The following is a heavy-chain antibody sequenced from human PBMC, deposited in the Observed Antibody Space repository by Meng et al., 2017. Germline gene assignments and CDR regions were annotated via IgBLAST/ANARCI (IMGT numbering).Heavy chain of an antibody. CDR1: GPTFNSYW. CDR3: APTVTTPGPFDF. J-gene: IGHJ4*02. Sequence: EVQLVEPGGGLVQPGGSLRLSCVASGPTFNSYWMHWVRQAPGKGLVWVSRIKSDGSVTTYADIVKGRFTISRDNAKNTVYLQMKSLRAEDTAVYYCAPTVTTPGPFDFWGQGSLVTVSS. CDR2: IKSDGSVT. D-gene: IGHD4-17*01. V-gene: IGHV3-74*01.